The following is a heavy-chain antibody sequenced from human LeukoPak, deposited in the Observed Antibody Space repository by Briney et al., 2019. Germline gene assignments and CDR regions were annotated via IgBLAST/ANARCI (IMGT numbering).Heavy chain of an antibody. D-gene: IGHD6-19*01. J-gene: IGHJ4*02. Sequence: SETLSLTCTVSGSSISSYYWSWIRQPPGKGLEWIGYIYYSGSSNYNPSLKSRVTISVHTSKNQFSLKLSSVTAADTAMYYCARADNIAVFDYWGQGTLVTVSS. CDR3: ARADNIAVFDY. V-gene: IGHV4-59*01. CDR2: IYYSGSS. CDR1: GSSISSYY.